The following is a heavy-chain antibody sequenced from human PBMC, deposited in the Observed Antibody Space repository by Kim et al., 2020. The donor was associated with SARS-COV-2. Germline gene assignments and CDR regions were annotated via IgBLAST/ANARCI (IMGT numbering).Heavy chain of an antibody. J-gene: IGHJ3*01. V-gene: IGHV3-33*06. Sequence: GGSLRLSCAASVFTVSTAGLHGVRQSPGKWLESVAIIWLHVGTKYYADSVKGRFTISRDNSRNIVYLQMNILSAEDTAVYYCAKAGYRDPVDDDFDVWGRGRIFTVTS. CDR2: IWLHVGTK. D-gene: IGHD4-4*01. CDR3: AKAGYRDPVDDDFDV. CDR1: VFTVSTAG.